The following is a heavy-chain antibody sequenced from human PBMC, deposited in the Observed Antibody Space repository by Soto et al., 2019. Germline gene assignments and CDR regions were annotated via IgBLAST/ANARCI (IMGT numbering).Heavy chain of an antibody. J-gene: IGHJ6*02. V-gene: IGHV3-13*05. CDR3: ARTDRDFYGLDV. CDR2: ISAAGDP. Sequence: EVQLVESGGGLVQPGGSLRLSCEASGFTFRNYDMHWVRQGTGKGLEWVSGISAAGDPDYADSVEGRFTISRENAQNSFFLQRNSRRVGDTAVYYCARTDRDFYGLDVWGQGTTVIVSS. CDR1: GFTFRNYD.